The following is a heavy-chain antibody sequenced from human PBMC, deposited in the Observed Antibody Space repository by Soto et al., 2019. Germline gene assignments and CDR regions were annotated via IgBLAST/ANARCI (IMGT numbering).Heavy chain of an antibody. CDR2: IIPILGIA. Sequence: GASVKVSCKASGGTFSSYTISWVRQAPGQGLEWMGRIIPILGIANYAQKFQGRVTITADKSTSTAYMELSSLRSEDTAVYYCARAIVGATTHYYYYYGVDVWGQGTTVTVSS. D-gene: IGHD1-26*01. CDR3: ARAIVGATTHYYYYYGVDV. J-gene: IGHJ6*02. V-gene: IGHV1-69*02. CDR1: GGTFSSYT.